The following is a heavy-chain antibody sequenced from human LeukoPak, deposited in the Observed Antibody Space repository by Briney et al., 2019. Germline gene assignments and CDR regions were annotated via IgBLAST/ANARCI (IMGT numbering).Heavy chain of an antibody. V-gene: IGHV5-51*01. CDR2: IYPGDSDT. Sequence: GESLKISCKGSGYSFTSYWIGWVRPVPGKGLEWMGIIYPGDSDTRYSPSFQGQVTISADKSISTAYLQWSSLKASDTAMYYCARLGYDSSGYYQYYFDYWGQGTLVTVSS. CDR1: GYSFTSYW. CDR3: ARLGYDSSGYYQYYFDY. J-gene: IGHJ4*02. D-gene: IGHD3-22*01.